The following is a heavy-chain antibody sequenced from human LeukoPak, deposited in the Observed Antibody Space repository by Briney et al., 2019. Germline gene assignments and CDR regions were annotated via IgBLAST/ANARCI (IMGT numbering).Heavy chain of an antibody. Sequence: GGSLRLSCAASGFSFSSYSMNWVRQAPGKGLEWISYIRRDGSRIYYADSVEGRFTISRDNAKNSLYLQMDSLRVEDTAVYYCTRDPPALDFWGQGTLVTVSS. D-gene: IGHD2/OR15-2a*01. V-gene: IGHV3-48*01. CDR1: GFSFSSYS. CDR2: IRRDGSRI. CDR3: TRDPPALDF. J-gene: IGHJ4*02.